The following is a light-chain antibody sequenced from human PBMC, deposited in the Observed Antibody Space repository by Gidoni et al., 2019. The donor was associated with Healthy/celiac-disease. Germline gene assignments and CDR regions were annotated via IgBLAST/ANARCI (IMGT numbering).Light chain of an antibody. CDR1: QSVSSSY. V-gene: IGKV3-20*01. CDR3: QQWGA. J-gene: IGKJ4*01. Sequence: EIVLTQSPGPLSLSPGERATPSCRASQSVSSSYSAWYQQKPGQAPRLLISGASGRATGIPDVFSGSGSGTDFALTSSRLEPGDFAVYFCQQWGAFGGGTKVEIK. CDR2: GAS.